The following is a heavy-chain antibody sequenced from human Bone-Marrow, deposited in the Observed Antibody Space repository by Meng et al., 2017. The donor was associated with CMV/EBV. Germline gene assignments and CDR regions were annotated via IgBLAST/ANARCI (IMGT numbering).Heavy chain of an antibody. J-gene: IGHJ4*02. CDR2: ISSSSSYI. CDR1: GFPFGTYG. D-gene: IGHD1-26*01. CDR3: ARVLPGGATSYYFDY. V-gene: IGHV3-21*01. Sequence: GESLKISCAASGFPFGTYGMNWVRQAPGKGLEWVSSISSSSSYIYYADSVKGRFTVSRDNAKNSLYLQMNSLRVEDTALYYCARVLPGGATSYYFDYWGQGTLVPVSS.